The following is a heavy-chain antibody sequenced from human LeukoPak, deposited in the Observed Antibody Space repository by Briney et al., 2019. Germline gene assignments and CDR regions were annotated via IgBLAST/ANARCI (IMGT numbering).Heavy chain of an antibody. CDR1: GGSISSYY. Sequence: SETLSLTCTVSGGSISSYYWSWIRQPPGKGLEWIGYIYYSGSTNYNPSLKSRVTISVDTSKNQFSLKLSSVTAADTAVYYCARTTYSSSWYRHYYYYGMDVWGQGTTVTVSS. D-gene: IGHD6-13*01. CDR3: ARTTYSSSWYRHYYYYGMDV. J-gene: IGHJ6*02. CDR2: IYYSGST. V-gene: IGHV4-59*01.